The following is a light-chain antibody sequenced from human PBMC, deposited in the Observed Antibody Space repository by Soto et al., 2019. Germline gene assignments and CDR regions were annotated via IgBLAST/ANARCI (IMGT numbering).Light chain of an antibody. CDR1: QSVSSSY. V-gene: IGKV3-20*01. CDR2: GAS. J-gene: IGKJ2*01. CDR3: QQYGGSHPYT. Sequence: EIVLTQSPGTLSLSPGERATLSCRASQSVSSSYLAWYQQKPGQAPRLLIHGASSRATGIPDRFSGSGSGTDFILTINRLEPEDFAVYYCQQYGGSHPYTFGQGTKLEIK.